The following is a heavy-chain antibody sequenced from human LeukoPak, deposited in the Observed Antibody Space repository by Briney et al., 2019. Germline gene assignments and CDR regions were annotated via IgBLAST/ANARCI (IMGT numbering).Heavy chain of an antibody. CDR1: GFTFTRYA. V-gene: IGHV3-23*01. J-gene: IGHJ5*02. Sequence: GGSLRLSCAASGFTFTRYAMSWVRQAPGKGLEGVSAIGGSGGSTYYADSVKGRFTISRDNSKNTLYMQTNSLRVEDTAVYYCAKDPYSSSWLWSDPWGQGTLVTVSS. CDR2: IGGSGGST. D-gene: IGHD6-13*01. CDR3: AKDPYSSSWLWSDP.